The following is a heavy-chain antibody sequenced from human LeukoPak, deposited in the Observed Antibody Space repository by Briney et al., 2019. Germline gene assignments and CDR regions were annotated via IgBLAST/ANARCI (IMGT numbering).Heavy chain of an antibody. V-gene: IGHV3-23*01. CDR3: AAQCGGGCSSDY. CDR1: GFTFSTYA. CDR2: ISTSGRST. Sequence: GGSLRLSCAASGFTFSTYAMSCVRQAPGKGLEWVSTISTSGRSTYYADSVKGRFTISRDNSENTLFLQMNTLRVEDTAVYYCAAQCGGGCSSDYWGQGTLVTVSS. D-gene: IGHD2-21*02. J-gene: IGHJ4*02.